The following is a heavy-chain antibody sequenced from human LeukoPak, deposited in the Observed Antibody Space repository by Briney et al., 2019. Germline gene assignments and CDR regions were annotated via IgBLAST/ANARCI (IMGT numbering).Heavy chain of an antibody. J-gene: IGHJ6*03. V-gene: IGHV3-9*01. CDR1: GFTFDDYA. CDR2: ISWNSGSI. Sequence: GGSLRLSCAASGFTFDDYAMHWVRQAPGKGQEWVSGISWNSGSIGYADSVKGRFTISRDNAKNSLYLQMNSLRAEDTALYYCAKVRQQQLVHGYYYYMDVWGKGTTVTVSS. CDR3: AKVRQQQLVHGYYYYMDV. D-gene: IGHD6-13*01.